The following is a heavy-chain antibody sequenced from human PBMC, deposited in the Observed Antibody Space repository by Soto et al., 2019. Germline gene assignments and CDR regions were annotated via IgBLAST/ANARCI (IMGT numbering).Heavy chain of an antibody. CDR1: GFTFNSYA. CDR2: ISGSGGGT. CDR3: AKTFDSSGWFPYNWFDP. J-gene: IGHJ5*02. Sequence: GGSLRLSCAASGFTFNSYAMSWVRQAPGKGLEWVSAISGSGGGTYYADSVKGRFTISRDNFKNMLFLQMNSLRAEDTAVYYCAKTFDSSGWFPYNWFDPWGQGTLVTAPQ. V-gene: IGHV3-23*01. D-gene: IGHD6-19*01.